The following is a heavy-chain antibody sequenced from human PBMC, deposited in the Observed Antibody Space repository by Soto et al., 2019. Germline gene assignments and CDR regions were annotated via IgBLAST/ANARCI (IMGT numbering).Heavy chain of an antibody. D-gene: IGHD4-17*01. CDR3: AADVGGYIYGFARH. V-gene: IGHV1-69*01. J-gene: IGHJ4*02. Sequence: VKVSCKASGGTFSSYAISWVRQAPGQGLEWMGGIIPIFGTANYAQKFQGRVTITADESTSTAYMELSSLRPEDTAVYYCAADVGGYIYGFARHWGPGTLVTVPQ. CDR2: IIPIFGTA. CDR1: GGTFSSYA.